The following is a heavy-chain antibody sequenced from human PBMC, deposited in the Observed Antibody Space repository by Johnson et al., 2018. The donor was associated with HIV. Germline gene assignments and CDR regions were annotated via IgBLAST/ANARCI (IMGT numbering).Heavy chain of an antibody. CDR2: ISSSGSTI. V-gene: IGHV3-11*04. Sequence: QVQLVESGGGLVKPGGSLRLSCAASGFTFSDYYMSWIRQAPGKGLEWVSYISSSGSTIYYADSVKGRFTISRDNAKNTVYLQMNSLRAEDTAVYYCAKDKCDTAMVSDAFDIWCQGTMVTVSS. D-gene: IGHD5-18*01. J-gene: IGHJ3*02. CDR3: AKDKCDTAMVSDAFDI. CDR1: GFTFSDYY.